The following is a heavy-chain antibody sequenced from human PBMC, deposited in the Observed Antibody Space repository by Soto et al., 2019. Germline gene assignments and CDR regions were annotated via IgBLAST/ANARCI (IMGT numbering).Heavy chain of an antibody. V-gene: IGHV3-73*01. CDR1: GFTFSGSA. CDR2: IRSKANSYAT. Sequence: GGSLRLSCAASGFTFSGSAMHWVRQASGKGLEWVGRIRSKANSYATAYAASVKGRFTISRDDSKNTAYLQMNSLKTEDTAVYYCLIVLVPAAPIWGQGTMVPVS. D-gene: IGHD2-2*01. CDR3: LIVLVPAAPI. J-gene: IGHJ3*02.